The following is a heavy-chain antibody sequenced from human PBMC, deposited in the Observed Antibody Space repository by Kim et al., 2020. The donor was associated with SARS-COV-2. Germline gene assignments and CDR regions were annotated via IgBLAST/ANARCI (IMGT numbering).Heavy chain of an antibody. Sequence: ASVKVSCKASGYTFTGYYMHWVRQAPGQGLEWMGRINPNSGGINYAQKFQGRVTMTRDTSISTAYMELSRLRSDDTAVYYCARDLADEVFPQQLPIPPNWCDPWGQGTLVTVSS. J-gene: IGHJ5*02. CDR2: INPNSGGI. V-gene: IGHV1-2*06. CDR3: ARDLADEVFPQQLPIPPNWCDP. CDR1: GYTFTGYY. D-gene: IGHD6-13*01.